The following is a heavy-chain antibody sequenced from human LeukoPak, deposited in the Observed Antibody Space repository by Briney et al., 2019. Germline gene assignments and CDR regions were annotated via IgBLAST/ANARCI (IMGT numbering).Heavy chain of an antibody. CDR2: IKSDGRST. V-gene: IGHV3-74*01. CDR1: RFSFSSYC. Sequence: GGYLRLSCAASRFSFSSYCMHWVRQAPGKGLVGGSRIKSDGRSTSYAGSLKGRFTIPRHSAKNTLYLQMNSLRADDTAENYCARAPRGGSGYYEGGGRGTLVTVSS. D-gene: IGHD3-22*01. CDR3: ARAPRGGSGYYEG. J-gene: IGHJ4*02.